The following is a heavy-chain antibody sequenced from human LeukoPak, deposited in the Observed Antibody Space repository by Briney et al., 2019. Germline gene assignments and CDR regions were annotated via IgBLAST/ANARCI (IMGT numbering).Heavy chain of an antibody. CDR2: INHRGST. D-gene: IGHD6-13*01. V-gene: IGHV4-34*01. Sequence: NASETLSLTCAVYGGSFSGYYWSWIRQPSGKGLEWIGEINHRGSTNYNPSLKSRVTISVDTSKNQFSLELSSVTAADTAVYYCAREGVGAVGPFDYWGQGSLVTVSS. CDR1: GGSFSGYY. J-gene: IGHJ4*02. CDR3: AREGVGAVGPFDY.